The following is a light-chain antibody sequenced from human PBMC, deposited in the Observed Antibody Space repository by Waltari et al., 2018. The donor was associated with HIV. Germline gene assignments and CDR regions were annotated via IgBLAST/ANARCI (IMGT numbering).Light chain of an antibody. CDR2: GAS. CDR1: QSVSSNY. J-gene: IGKJ3*01. V-gene: IGKV3-20*01. Sequence: EIVLTQSPGTLSLSPGERATLSCRASQSVSSNYLAWYQQKPGQAPRLLIYGASSRATAIPDRFSGSGSGTDFTLIISRLEPEDFAVYYCQQYDTSPFTFGPGTKVDIK. CDR3: QQYDTSPFT.